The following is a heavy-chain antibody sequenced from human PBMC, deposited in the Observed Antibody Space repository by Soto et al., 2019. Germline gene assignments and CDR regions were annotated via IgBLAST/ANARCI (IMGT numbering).Heavy chain of an antibody. V-gene: IGHV3-48*02. D-gene: IGHD3-3*01. CDR3: ARLPGEIFAYFHYGMDV. Sequence: PGGSLRLSCAASGFTFSQYSMNWVRQAPGKGLEWVSYISGSSSSIYYADSVKGRFTISRDNAKNSLYLQMNSLSDDDTAVYYCARLPGEIFAYFHYGMDVWGQGTTVTVSS. CDR1: GFTFSQYS. J-gene: IGHJ6*02. CDR2: ISGSSSSI.